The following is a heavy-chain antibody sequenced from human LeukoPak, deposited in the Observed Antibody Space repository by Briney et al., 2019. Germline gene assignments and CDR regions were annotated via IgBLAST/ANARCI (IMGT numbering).Heavy chain of an antibody. J-gene: IGHJ6*02. CDR3: AKHKQIYGAPLMDV. D-gene: IGHD4-17*01. Sequence: QPGGSRRLSCAASGFTFSSYAMSWVRQAPGKGLEWVSTISGSGGRTYYTDSVKGRFTISRDNSKNTLLLQMNSLRVEDTAIYYCAKHKQIYGAPLMDVWGQGPTVTVPS. V-gene: IGHV3-23*01. CDR1: GFTFSSYA. CDR2: ISGSGGRT.